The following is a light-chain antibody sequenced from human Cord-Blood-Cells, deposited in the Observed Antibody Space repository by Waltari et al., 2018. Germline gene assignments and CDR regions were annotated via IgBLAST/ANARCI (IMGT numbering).Light chain of an antibody. CDR1: PFPKQY. V-gene: IGLV3-25*03. CDR2: KDS. J-gene: IGLJ1*01. Sequence: SYELTQPPSVSVAPGQTARITCSGMPFPKQYAYWYQQKPGQAPVLVIYKDSERPSGIPERFSGSSSGTTVTLTISGVQAEDEADYYCQSADSSGTPYVFGTGTKVTVL. CDR3: QSADSSGTPYV.